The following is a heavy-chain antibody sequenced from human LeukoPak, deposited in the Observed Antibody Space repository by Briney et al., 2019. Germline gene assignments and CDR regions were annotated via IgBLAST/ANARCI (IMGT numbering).Heavy chain of an antibody. Sequence: SETLSLTCTVSGGPISSYYWSWIRQPPGKGLEWIGYIYYSGSTNYNPSLKSRVTISVDTSKNQFSLKLSSVTAADTAVYYCARGMRFGEFFFDYWGQGTLVTVSS. D-gene: IGHD3-10*01. CDR3: ARGMRFGEFFFDY. J-gene: IGHJ4*02. CDR2: IYYSGST. CDR1: GGPISSYY. V-gene: IGHV4-59*01.